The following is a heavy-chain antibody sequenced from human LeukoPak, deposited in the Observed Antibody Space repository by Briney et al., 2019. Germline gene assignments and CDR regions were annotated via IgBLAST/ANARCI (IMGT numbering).Heavy chain of an antibody. Sequence: ASVKVSCKASGYTFTSYYMHWVRQAPGQGLEWMGIINPSGGSTSYAQKFQGRVTMTRDMSTSTVYMELSSLRSDDTAVYYCARDVRAAMVRPWLFGADYWGQGTLVTVSS. CDR3: ARDVRAAMVRPWLFGADY. CDR1: GYTFTSYY. D-gene: IGHD5-18*01. V-gene: IGHV1-46*01. J-gene: IGHJ4*02. CDR2: INPSGGST.